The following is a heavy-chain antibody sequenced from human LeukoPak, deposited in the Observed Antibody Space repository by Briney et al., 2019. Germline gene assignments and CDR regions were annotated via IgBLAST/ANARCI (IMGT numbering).Heavy chain of an antibody. Sequence: PSETLSLTCTVSGGSISSYYWSWIRQPPGKGLEWIGYIYYSGSTNYNPSLKSRVTISVDTSKNQFSLKLSSVTAADTAVYYCARDQVGGEFDYWGQGTLVTVSS. D-gene: IGHD3-16*01. CDR1: GGSISSYY. V-gene: IGHV4-59*01. CDR3: ARDQVGGEFDY. CDR2: IYYSGST. J-gene: IGHJ4*02.